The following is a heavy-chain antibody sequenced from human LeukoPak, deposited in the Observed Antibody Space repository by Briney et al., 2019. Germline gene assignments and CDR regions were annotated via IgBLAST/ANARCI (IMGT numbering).Heavy chain of an antibody. CDR2: IIPILGIA. D-gene: IGHD2-21*02. CDR3: ATEGKAYCGGDCALDY. J-gene: IGHJ4*02. Sequence: GSSVKVSCKASGGTFTSYAINWVRQAPGQGLEWMGRIIPILGIANYAQNFQGRVTITADISTGTAYMELSSLRSEDTAVYYCATEGKAYCGGDCALDYWGQGTLVTVSS. V-gene: IGHV1-69*04. CDR1: GGTFTSYA.